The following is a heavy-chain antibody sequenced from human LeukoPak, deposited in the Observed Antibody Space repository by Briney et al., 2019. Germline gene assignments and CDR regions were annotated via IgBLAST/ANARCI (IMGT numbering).Heavy chain of an antibody. J-gene: IGHJ4*02. Sequence: SESLSLTCAIYDGSFSGYYWSWIRQPPGKGLEWIGGISHSGSTNYNPSLESRVTISLDTSKTHSSLRLTSVTAADTAVYYCAGGSTGSAYDYWGQGALVTVSP. CDR2: ISHSGST. D-gene: IGHD7-27*01. CDR3: AGGSTGSAYDY. V-gene: IGHV4-34*01. CDR1: DGSFSGYY.